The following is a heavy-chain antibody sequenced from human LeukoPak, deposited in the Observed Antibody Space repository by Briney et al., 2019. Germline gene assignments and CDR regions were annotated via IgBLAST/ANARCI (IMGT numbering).Heavy chain of an antibody. Sequence: PSETLSLTCAVYGGSFSGYYWSWIRQPPGKGLEWIGEISHSGSTNYNPSLKSRVTISVDTSKNQFSLKLSSVTAADTAVYYCARNDCSGGSCYPPASWGQGTLVTVSS. V-gene: IGHV4-34*01. J-gene: IGHJ5*02. D-gene: IGHD2-15*01. CDR2: ISHSGST. CDR1: GGSFSGYY. CDR3: ARNDCSGGSCYPPAS.